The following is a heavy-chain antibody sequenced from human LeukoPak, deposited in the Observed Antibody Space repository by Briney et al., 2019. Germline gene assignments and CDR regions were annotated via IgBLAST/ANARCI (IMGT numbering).Heavy chain of an antibody. CDR3: AKAYCSSTSCPHNY. CDR1: GFTFSSYG. CDR2: ISGSGGST. V-gene: IGHV3-23*01. J-gene: IGHJ4*02. Sequence: GGSLRLSCVASGFTFSSYGMHWVRQAPGKGLEWVSAISGSGGSTYYADSVKGRFTISRDNSKNTLYLQMNSLRAEDTAVYYCAKAYCSSTSCPHNYWGQGTLVTVSS. D-gene: IGHD2-2*01.